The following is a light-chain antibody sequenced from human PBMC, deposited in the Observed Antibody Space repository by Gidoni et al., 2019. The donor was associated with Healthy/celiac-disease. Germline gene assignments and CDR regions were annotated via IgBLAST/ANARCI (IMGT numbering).Light chain of an antibody. CDR1: QDISNY. CDR2: DAS. Sequence: DIQMTQSPSSLSASVGDRVTITCQASQDISNYLHWYQQKPGKAPKLLIYDASNLETGVPSRFSGRGSGTDFTFTISSLQPEDIATYYCQQYDNLPVTFGQGTKLEIK. CDR3: QQYDNLPVT. V-gene: IGKV1-33*01. J-gene: IGKJ2*01.